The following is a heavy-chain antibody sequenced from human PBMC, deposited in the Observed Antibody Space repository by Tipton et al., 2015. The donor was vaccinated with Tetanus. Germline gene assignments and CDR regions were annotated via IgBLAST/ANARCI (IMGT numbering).Heavy chain of an antibody. CDR3: ASGSALDY. J-gene: IGHJ4*02. CDR2: IWYDGSNQ. Sequence: SLRLSCEASGFTFKNHGMYWVRQAPGKGLERVSLIWYDGSNQNYAHSVRGRFTISRDNSKSTLFLQMNSLRAEDTAVYFCASGSALDYWGPGTLVTVSS. D-gene: IGHD6-25*01. CDR1: GFTFKNHG. V-gene: IGHV3-33*03.